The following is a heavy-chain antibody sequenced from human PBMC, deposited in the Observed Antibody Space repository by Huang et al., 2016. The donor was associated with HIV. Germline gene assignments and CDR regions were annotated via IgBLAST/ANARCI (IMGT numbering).Heavy chain of an antibody. V-gene: IGHV3-73*01. CDR1: GFIFSDST. CDR2: IRREASTDAR. J-gene: IGHJ6*03. Sequence: EVQLLESGGGLVQPGGSLKLSCAASGFIFSDSTLHWVRQASGKVMGVVGRIRREASTDARANGASVKGRFTISRDDSESTAYLQRNSLKTEDTAVYYCTRHFGSGAWDHFMDVWGKGTTVTVSS. CDR3: TRHFGSGAWDHFMDV. D-gene: IGHD2-21*01.